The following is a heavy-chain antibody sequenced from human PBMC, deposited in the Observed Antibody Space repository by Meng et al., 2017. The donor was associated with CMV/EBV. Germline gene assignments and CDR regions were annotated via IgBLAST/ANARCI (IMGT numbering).Heavy chain of an antibody. CDR3: AREAAEADAFDI. J-gene: IGHJ3*02. V-gene: IGHV1-18*01. Sequence: ASVKVSRKASGYTFTSYGISWVRQAPGQGLEWMGWISAYNGNTNYAQKLQGRVTMTTDTSTSTAYMELRSLRSDDTAVYYCAREAAEADAFDIWGQGTMVTVSS. CDR2: ISAYNGNT. D-gene: IGHD6-13*01. CDR1: GYTFTSYG.